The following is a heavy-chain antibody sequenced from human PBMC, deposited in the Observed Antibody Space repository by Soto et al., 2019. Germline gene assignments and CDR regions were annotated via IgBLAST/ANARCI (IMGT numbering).Heavy chain of an antibody. D-gene: IGHD3-10*02. CDR3: ARVPPCLFCSGSYWFDP. CDR1: GFTFDDYG. V-gene: IGHV3-20*04. Sequence: EVQLVESGGGVVRPGGSLRLSCAASGFTFDDYGMSWVRQAPGKGLEWVSGINWNGGSIFYADSVKGRFTISRDNDKISLYLQMTSLRAEETALLSYARVPPCLFCSGSYWFDPWGQGTLVTVSS. CDR2: INWNGGSI. J-gene: IGHJ5*02.